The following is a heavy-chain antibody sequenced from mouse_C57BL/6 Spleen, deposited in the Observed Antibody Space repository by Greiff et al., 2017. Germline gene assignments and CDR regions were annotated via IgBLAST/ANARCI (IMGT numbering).Heavy chain of an antibody. CDR2: ISSGGDYI. CDR3: TRATVVGGYFDV. V-gene: IGHV5-9-1*02. D-gene: IGHD1-1*01. Sequence: EVKLMESGEGLVKPGGSLKLSCAASGFTFSSYAMSWVRQTPEKRLEWVAYISSGGDYIYYADTVKGRFTISRDNARNTLYLQMSSLKSEDTAMYYCTRATVVGGYFDVWGTGTTVTVSS. CDR1: GFTFSSYA. J-gene: IGHJ1*03.